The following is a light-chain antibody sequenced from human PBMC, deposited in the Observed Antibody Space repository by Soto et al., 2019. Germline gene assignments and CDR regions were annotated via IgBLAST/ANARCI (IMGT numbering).Light chain of an antibody. J-gene: IGLJ2*01. CDR3: QSYDSSLSGRV. CDR1: DSNIGAGYD. V-gene: IGLV1-40*01. CDR2: GNT. Sequence: QSVLTQPPSVSGAPGQRVTIACTGGDSNIGAGYDVHWYQQLPGTAPKLLIYGNTNRPSGVPDRFSGSKSGASASLAITGLQAEDEADYYCQSYDSSLSGRVFGGGTQLTVL.